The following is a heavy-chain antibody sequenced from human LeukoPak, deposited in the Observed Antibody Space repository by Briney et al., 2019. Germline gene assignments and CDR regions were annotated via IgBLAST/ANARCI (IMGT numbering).Heavy chain of an antibody. CDR1: GFTFSNYW. CDR3: VGSSGWLFDY. J-gene: IGHJ4*02. CDR2: IKEDGSRI. D-gene: IGHD6-19*01. Sequence: PGGSLRLSCAGTGFTFSNYWMNWVRQAPGKGLEWVANIKEDGSRINYVDSVKGRFTISRGNAKNSVYLQMDNLRAEDTAVYYCVGSSGWLFDYWGQGILVAVSS. V-gene: IGHV3-7*01.